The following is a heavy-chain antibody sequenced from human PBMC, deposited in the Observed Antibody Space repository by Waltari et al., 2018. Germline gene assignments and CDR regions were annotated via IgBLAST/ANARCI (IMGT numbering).Heavy chain of an antibody. V-gene: IGHV5-51*01. CDR2: ILPTDSKN. CDR1: ENPLTNYW. Sequence: EAQLVQPGPEMKQHGEALKISCKHSENPLTNYWIGWVRQMPGKGPEWMGLILPTDSKNRYSPSFQGQVTISVDNSINTAYLQWNSLKASDTAMYYCARREFYSPSGDSWGQGTLVTVSS. CDR3: ARREFYSPSGDS. D-gene: IGHD4-4*01. J-gene: IGHJ4*02.